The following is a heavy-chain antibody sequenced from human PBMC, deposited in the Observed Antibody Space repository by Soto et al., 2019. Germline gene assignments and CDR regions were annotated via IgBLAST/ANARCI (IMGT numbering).Heavy chain of an antibody. J-gene: IGHJ6*02. CDR2: IYYSGST. CDR1: GGSISSYY. D-gene: IGHD5-12*01. CDR3: ARMYSGYDTTLYGLDV. V-gene: IGHV4-59*12. Sequence: PSEALSLTCTVSGGSISSYYWSWIRQPPGKGLEWIGYIYYSGSTNYNPSLKSRVTISADKSITTAYLEWSSLKASDTAMYYCARMYSGYDTTLYGLDVWGQGTTVTVSS.